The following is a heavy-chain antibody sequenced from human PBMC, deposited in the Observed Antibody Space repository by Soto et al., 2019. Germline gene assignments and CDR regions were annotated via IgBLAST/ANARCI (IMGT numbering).Heavy chain of an antibody. CDR3: ARKYSSSSAGGTARLPNYYYYMDV. J-gene: IGHJ6*03. Sequence: SETLSLTCTVSGGSISSGGYYWSWIRQHPGKGLEWIGYIYYSGSTYYNPSLKSRVTISVDTSKNQFSLKLSSVTAADTAVYYCARKYSSSSAGGTARLPNYYYYMDVWGKGTTVTVSS. V-gene: IGHV4-31*03. CDR1: GGSISSGGYY. D-gene: IGHD6-6*01. CDR2: IYYSGST.